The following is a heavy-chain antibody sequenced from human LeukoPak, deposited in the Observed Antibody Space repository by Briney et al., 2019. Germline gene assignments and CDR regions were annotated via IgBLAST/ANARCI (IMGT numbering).Heavy chain of an antibody. J-gene: IGHJ4*02. D-gene: IGHD2-2*02. CDR1: GYTFTGYY. CDR2: INPNSGGT. Sequence: ASVKVSCKASGYTFTGYYIHWVRQAPGQGLECVGWINPNSGGTNYAQKFQGRVTMTRDTSISTAYMELSRLRSDDTAVYYCAADIVVVPAAINDYWGQGTLVTISS. CDR3: AADIVVVPAAINDY. V-gene: IGHV1-2*02.